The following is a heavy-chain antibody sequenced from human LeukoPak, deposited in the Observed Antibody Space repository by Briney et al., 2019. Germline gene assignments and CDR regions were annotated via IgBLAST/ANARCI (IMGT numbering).Heavy chain of an antibody. D-gene: IGHD3-10*01. V-gene: IGHV3-66*04. J-gene: IGHJ4*02. CDR1: ESTVSSNY. CDR3: ASQKFGELSYYGGY. CDR2: IYSGGST. Sequence: GGSLRLSCAASESTVSSNYMSWVRQPPGKGLEWVSVIYSGGSTYYADSVKGRFTISRDNSKNTLYLQMNSLRAEDTAVYYCASQKFGELSYYGGYWGQGTLVTVSS.